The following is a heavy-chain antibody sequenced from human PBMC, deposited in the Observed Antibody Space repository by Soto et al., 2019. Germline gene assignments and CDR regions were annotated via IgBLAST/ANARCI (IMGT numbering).Heavy chain of an antibody. V-gene: IGHV4-34*01. J-gene: IGHJ4*02. D-gene: IGHD6-13*01. Sequence: PSETLSLTCAVYGGSFSGYYWTWIRQPPGTGLEWIGEINHSGSTNYNPSHKSRVTISVDTSKNQFSLKMTSVTAADTAVYYCARLVGNSWLDYWGQGTLVTVSS. CDR2: INHSGST. CDR1: GGSFSGYY. CDR3: ARLVGNSWLDY.